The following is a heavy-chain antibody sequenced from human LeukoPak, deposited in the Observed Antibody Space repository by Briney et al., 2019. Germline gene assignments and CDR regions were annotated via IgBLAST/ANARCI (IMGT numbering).Heavy chain of an antibody. CDR3: ARGSRRYDILTRFDY. J-gene: IGHJ4*02. CDR2: INHSGST. CDR1: GGSFSGYY. D-gene: IGHD3-9*01. V-gene: IGHV4-34*01. Sequence: SETLSLTCAVYGGSFSGYYWSWIRQPPGKGLEWIGEINHSGSTNYNPSLKSRVIISVDTSKNQFSLKLSSVTAADTAVYYCARGSRRYDILTRFDYWGQGTPVTVSS.